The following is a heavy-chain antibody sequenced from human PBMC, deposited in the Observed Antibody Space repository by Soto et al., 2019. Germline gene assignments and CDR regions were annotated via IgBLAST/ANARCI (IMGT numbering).Heavy chain of an antibody. J-gene: IGHJ3*02. CDR1: GGSISSGDYY. D-gene: IGHD3-9*01. CDR3: RYDLRHVDPLGALDI. V-gene: IGHV4-30-4*01. Sequence: PSETLSLTCTVSGGSISSGDYYWSWIRQPPGKGLEWIGYIYYSGSTYYNPSLKSRVTISVDTSKNQFSLKLSSVTAADTAVYYCRYDLRHVDPLGALDIWGQGTMVTVSS. CDR2: IYYSGST.